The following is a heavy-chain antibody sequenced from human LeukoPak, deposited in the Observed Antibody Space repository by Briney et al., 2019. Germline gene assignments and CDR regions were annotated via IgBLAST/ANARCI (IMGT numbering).Heavy chain of an antibody. J-gene: IGHJ4*02. CDR3: ARHSGKDYGDYGFDY. Sequence: SQTLSLTCTVSGGSISSGSYYWSWIRQPAGKGLEWIGRIYTSGSTNYNPSLKSRVTMSVDTSKNQFSLKLSSVTAADTAVYYCARHSGKDYGDYGFDYWGQGTLVTVSS. CDR2: IYTSGST. V-gene: IGHV4-61*02. D-gene: IGHD4-17*01. CDR1: GGSISSGSYY.